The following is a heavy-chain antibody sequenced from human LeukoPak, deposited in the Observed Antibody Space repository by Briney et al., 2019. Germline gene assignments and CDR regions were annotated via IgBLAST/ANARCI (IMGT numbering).Heavy chain of an antibody. Sequence: GGSLRLSCAASGFIFSNYGMHWVRQAPGKGLEWVAVIWYDGSKKYHADSVKGRFTISRDNSKNTLYLQMDSLRAEDTAVYYCAREGRIAARPGSFDYWGQGTLVTVSS. V-gene: IGHV3-33*01. D-gene: IGHD6-6*01. J-gene: IGHJ4*02. CDR3: AREGRIAARPGSFDY. CDR2: IWYDGSKK. CDR1: GFIFSNYG.